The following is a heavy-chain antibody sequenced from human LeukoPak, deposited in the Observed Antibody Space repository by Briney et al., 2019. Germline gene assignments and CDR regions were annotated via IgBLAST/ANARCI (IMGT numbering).Heavy chain of an antibody. CDR2: IIPIFGTA. J-gene: IGHJ5*02. D-gene: IGHD6-13*01. CDR3: AGENRIAAAGYGIWFDP. Sequence: SVKVSCXASGGTFSSYAISWVRQAPGQGLEWMGGIIPIFGTANYAQKFQGRVTITTDESTSTAYMELSSLRSEDTAVYYCAGENRIAAAGYGIWFDPWGQGTLVTVSS. V-gene: IGHV1-69*05. CDR1: GGTFSSYA.